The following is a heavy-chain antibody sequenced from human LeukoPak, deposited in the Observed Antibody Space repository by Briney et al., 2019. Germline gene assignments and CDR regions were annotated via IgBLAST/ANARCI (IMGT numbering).Heavy chain of an antibody. CDR1: GFTFRAYD. CDR2: IGTAGNT. Sequence: GGSLRLSCAASGFTFRAYDMQWVRQPIGGGLQWVSAIGTAGNTFYADSVKGRFTISRDNAKNSLYLQMNSLRAEDTAVYYCAREKSVGATTFDYWGQGTLVTVSS. J-gene: IGHJ4*02. D-gene: IGHD1-26*01. V-gene: IGHV3-13*01. CDR3: AREKSVGATTFDY.